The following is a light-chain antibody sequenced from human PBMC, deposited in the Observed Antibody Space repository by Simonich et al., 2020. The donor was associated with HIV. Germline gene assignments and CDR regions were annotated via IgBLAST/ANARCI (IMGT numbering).Light chain of an antibody. V-gene: IGKV4-1*01. CDR3: QQYYTTPPT. J-gene: IGKJ1*01. CDR1: RNILYNSNNKTY. CDR2: WAS. Sequence: DIVMTQSPDSLAVSLGERATINCKSSRNILYNSNNKTYLAWYQQKPGQPPNLLIYWASTLESGVPDRFSASGSGTEFTLTISSLQAEDVAVYYCQQYYTTPPTFGQGTKVEIK.